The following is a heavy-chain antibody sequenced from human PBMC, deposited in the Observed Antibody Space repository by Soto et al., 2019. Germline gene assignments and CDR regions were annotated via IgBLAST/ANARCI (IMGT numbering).Heavy chain of an antibody. D-gene: IGHD2-2*01. J-gene: IGHJ3*01. CDR2: ISWNSGNI. V-gene: IGHV3-9*01. CDR1: GFTLDDYA. Sequence: EVQLVESGGGLVQPGRSLRLSCTASGFTLDDYAMHWVRQAPGKGLEWVSSISWNSGNIFYAVSVRGRVTISRDNAKTSLHLQINSLRAEDTALDDCTKGASTSCVSAFDLWGQGTMVTVSS. CDR3: TKGASTSCVSAFDL.